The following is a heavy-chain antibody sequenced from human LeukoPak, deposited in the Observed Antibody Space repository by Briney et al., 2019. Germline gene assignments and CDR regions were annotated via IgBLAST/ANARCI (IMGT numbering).Heavy chain of an antibody. J-gene: IGHJ6*02. CDR3: ARGGSMDV. CDR2: IKPDGSAT. CDR1: GFTFNSEW. Sequence: PGGSLRLSCGASGFTFNSEWMSWVRQAPGGGLEWVAIIKPDGSATSYVDSVKGRFTISRDNAKNPLSLQMNSLRVEDTAVYYCARGGSMDVWGQGTAVTVSS. V-gene: IGHV3-7*05.